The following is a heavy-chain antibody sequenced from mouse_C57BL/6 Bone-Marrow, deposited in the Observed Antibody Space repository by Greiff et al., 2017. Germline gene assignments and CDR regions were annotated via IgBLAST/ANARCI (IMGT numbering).Heavy chain of an antibody. CDR1: GFTFSSYA. J-gene: IGHJ1*03. CDR2: ISDGGSYT. CDR3: AREGLYYYCSFFWYFDV. Sequence: EVKLVESGGGLVKPGGSLKLSCAASGFTFSSYAMSWVRQTPEKRLEWVATISDGGSYTYYPDNVKGRFTISRDNAKNNLYLQMSHLKSEDTAMYYCAREGLYYYCSFFWYFDVWGTGTTVTVSS. V-gene: IGHV5-4*01. D-gene: IGHD1-1*01.